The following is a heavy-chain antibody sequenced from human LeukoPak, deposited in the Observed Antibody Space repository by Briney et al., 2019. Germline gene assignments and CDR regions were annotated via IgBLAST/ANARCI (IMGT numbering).Heavy chain of an antibody. D-gene: IGHD3-22*01. CDR2: ITSSSSYI. Sequence: GGSLRLSCAASGFTFSTYNMNWVRQAPGKGLEWVSSITSSSSYIYYADSVKGRFTISRDNAKNSLYLQMNSLRAEDTAVYYCARPPYYDSSGYFGIWGQGTMVTVSS. V-gene: IGHV3-21*01. J-gene: IGHJ3*02. CDR3: ARPPYYDSSGYFGI. CDR1: GFTFSTYN.